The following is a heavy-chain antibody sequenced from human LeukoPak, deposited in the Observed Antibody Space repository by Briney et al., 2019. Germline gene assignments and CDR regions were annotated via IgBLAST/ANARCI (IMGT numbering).Heavy chain of an antibody. V-gene: IGHV3-7*01. CDR1: GFTFGSYW. D-gene: IGHD3-10*01. J-gene: IGHJ4*02. CDR3: ARVGWFGELTRHPGGDF. Sequence: GGSLRLSRAASGFTFGSYWMSWVRQAPGKGLEWVANIKQDGAEKNYVDSVKGRFTISRDNAENSLYLQMNSLRAEDTAVYYCARVGWFGELTRHPGGDFWGQGTLVTVSS. CDR2: IKQDGAEK.